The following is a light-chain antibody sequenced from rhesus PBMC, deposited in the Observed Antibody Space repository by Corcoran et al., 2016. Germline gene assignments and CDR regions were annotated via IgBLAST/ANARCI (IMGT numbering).Light chain of an antibody. CDR3: SSYVSIDPFI. CDR2: EVT. Sequence: QAAPTQSPSVSGSPGQSVNISCTGSSSDIGGYNHVSWYQQYPGKAPKRMIYEVTKRPSGVSDRFSGSKSGNTASLTISGLQAEDEADYYCSSYVSIDPFIFGTGTRLIV. V-gene: IGLV2-13*03. CDR1: SSDIGGYNH. J-gene: IGLJ1*01.